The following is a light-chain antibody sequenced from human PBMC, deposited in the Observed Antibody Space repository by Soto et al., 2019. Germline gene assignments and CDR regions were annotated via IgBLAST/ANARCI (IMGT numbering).Light chain of an antibody. CDR1: QSVSSN. Sequence: EIVMMQSPATLSVSPGERATLSCRASQSVSSNLAWYQQKPGQAPRLLIFGVSTRATGIPARFSGSGSGTEFTLTISSLQSEDFAVYYCQQYNNWPPIFTFGPGTKVDIK. V-gene: IGKV3-15*01. J-gene: IGKJ3*01. CDR3: QQYNNWPPIFT. CDR2: GVS.